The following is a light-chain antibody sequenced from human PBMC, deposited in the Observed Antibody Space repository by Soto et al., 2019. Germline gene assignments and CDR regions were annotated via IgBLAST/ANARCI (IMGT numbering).Light chain of an antibody. Sequence: EVVLTQSPGTLSLSPGERVTLSCRASQSIINNYLSWYQQRPGQAPSLLIYGSSYRATGIPDRFSGSGSGTHFTLTISRLEPEDCAVYYCHQYGSSPPYTFGQGTKVEI. CDR3: HQYGSSPPYT. J-gene: IGKJ2*01. CDR1: QSIINNY. CDR2: GSS. V-gene: IGKV3-20*01.